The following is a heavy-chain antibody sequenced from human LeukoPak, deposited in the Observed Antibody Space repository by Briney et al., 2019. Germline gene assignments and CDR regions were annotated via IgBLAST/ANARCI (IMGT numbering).Heavy chain of an antibody. V-gene: IGHV3-11*04. CDR2: ISNSGDSI. CDR3: ARDLGLGWLPTKIDY. Sequence: GGSLRLSCEASGFTFHDSYMTWIRQAPGKGLEWVSFISNSGDSIYYADSVKGRFITSRDNAKNSLYLQMNSLRAEDTAVYYCARDLGLGWLPTKIDYWGQGTLATVSS. D-gene: IGHD5-18*01. CDR1: GFTFHDSY. J-gene: IGHJ4*02.